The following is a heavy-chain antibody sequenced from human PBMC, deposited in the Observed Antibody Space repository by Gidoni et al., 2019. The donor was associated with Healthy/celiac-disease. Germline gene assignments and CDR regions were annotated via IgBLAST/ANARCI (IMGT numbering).Heavy chain of an antibody. CDR3: EGDYDILTGQPRIQGSWLGHYYYYGMDV. D-gene: IGHD3-9*01. CDR1: GFTFSSYA. V-gene: IGHV3-23*01. Sequence: EVQLLESGGGLVQPGGSLRLSCAASGFTFSSYAMSWVRQAPGKGLEWVSASSGSGGSTYYADSVKGRFTISRDNSKNTLYLQMNSLRAEDTAVYYCEGDYDILTGQPRIQGSWLGHYYYYGMDVWGQGTTVTVSS. J-gene: IGHJ6*02. CDR2: SSGSGGST.